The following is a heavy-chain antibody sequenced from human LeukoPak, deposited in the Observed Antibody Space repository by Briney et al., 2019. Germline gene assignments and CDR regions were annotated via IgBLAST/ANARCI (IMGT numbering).Heavy chain of an antibody. CDR2: INHSGST. CDR1: GGSFSGYY. Sequence: SETLSLTCAVYGGSFSGYYWSWVRQPPGKGLEWIGEINHSGSTNYNPSLKSRVTISVDTSKNQFSLKLSSVTAADTAVYYCARGHYFDYWGQGTLVTVSS. J-gene: IGHJ4*02. V-gene: IGHV4-34*01. CDR3: ARGHYFDY.